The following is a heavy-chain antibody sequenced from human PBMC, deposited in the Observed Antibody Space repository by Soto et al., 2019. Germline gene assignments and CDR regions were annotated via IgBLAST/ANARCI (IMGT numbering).Heavy chain of an antibody. CDR3: ARWRRGYSGYDDDAFDI. V-gene: IGHV4-59*12. CDR1: GGSISSYY. D-gene: IGHD5-12*01. Sequence: SETLSLTCTVSGGSISSYYWSWIRQPPGKGLEWIGYIYYSGSTNYNPSLKSRVTISVDTSKNQFSLKLSSVTAADTAVYYCARWRRGYSGYDDDAFDIWGQGTMVTVSS. CDR2: IYYSGST. J-gene: IGHJ3*02.